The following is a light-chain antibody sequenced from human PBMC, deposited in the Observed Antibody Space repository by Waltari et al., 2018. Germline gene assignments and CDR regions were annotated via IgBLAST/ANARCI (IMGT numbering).Light chain of an antibody. CDR1: SGSIDSKY. V-gene: IGLV6-57*03. CDR2: KDN. CDR3: QSDDGSYNRL. Sequence: VFNQPQSVSGSPGQTVTISRTRCSGSIDSKYVRWYQQRPVSAPIIVIQKDNQRPSGIPDRFSGSIDRSSYSASLTISGLKSEDEADYHSQSDDGSYNRLVGGGTRLTVL. J-gene: IGLJ2*01.